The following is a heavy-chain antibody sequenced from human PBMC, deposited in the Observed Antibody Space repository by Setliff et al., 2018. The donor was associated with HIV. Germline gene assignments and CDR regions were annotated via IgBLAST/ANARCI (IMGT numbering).Heavy chain of an antibody. CDR2: IYSGGTT. Sequence: GGSLRLSCAASGFTVSSNYMNWVRQAPGKGLEWVSIIYSGGTTYYADSVKGRVTISRDNSKNTLYLQMNSLRVEDTAVYHCARSPQGGYFDYWGQGTLVTVSS. J-gene: IGHJ4*03. CDR1: GFTVSSNY. V-gene: IGHV3-53*01. CDR3: ARSPQGGYFDY.